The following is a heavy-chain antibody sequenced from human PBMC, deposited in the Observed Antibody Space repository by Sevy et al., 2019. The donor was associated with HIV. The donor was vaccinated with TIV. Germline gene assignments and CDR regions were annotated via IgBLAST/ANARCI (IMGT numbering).Heavy chain of an antibody. D-gene: IGHD5-18*01. Sequence: GGSLRLSCAASGFTVSSNYMSWVRQAPGKGLEWVSVVYSGGSTYYAASGKGRFTISRDNSKNTLYLQMNSLGAEDTAVYYCARDYRIQLWSHNYGMDVWGQGTTVTVSS. CDR3: ARDYRIQLWSHNYGMDV. CDR1: GFTVSSNY. V-gene: IGHV3-53*01. J-gene: IGHJ6*02. CDR2: VYSGGST.